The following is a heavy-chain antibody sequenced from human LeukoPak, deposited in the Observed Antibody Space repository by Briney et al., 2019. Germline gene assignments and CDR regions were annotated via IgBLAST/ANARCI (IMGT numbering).Heavy chain of an antibody. CDR1: GLSLSTFGVG. J-gene: IGHJ6*02. V-gene: IGHV2-5*01. CDR3: GHRRASFDYHGVDV. Sequence: GPTVVKPTQTLTLTCTFSGLSLSTFGVGVVWIRQPPGKALDWLGVTYWNGDRRYNPSLKSRLTITKDTSRNQEVLTMTNMDPVDTATYYCGHRRASFDYHGVDVWGQGTTVTVSS. CDR2: TYWNGDR. D-gene: IGHD6-6*01.